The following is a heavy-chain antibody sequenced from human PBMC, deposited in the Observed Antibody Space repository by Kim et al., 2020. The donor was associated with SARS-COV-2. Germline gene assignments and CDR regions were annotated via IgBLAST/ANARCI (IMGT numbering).Heavy chain of an antibody. CDR3: ARVPASVQGSWFDV. CDR1: GDSINWGY. V-gene: IGHV4-59*01. J-gene: IGHJ5*02. D-gene: IGHD3-10*01. CDR2: SYYTGTT. Sequence: SETLSLTCTVSGDSINWGYWSWIRQPPGKGLEWIGYSYYTGTTDYDPPFRGRVTISVDTSKNQFSLKLTSVTAADTAFYYCARVPASVQGSWFDVWGQGVLVTVSS.